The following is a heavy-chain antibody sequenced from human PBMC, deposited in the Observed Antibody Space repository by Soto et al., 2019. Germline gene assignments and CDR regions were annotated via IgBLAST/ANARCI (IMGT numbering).Heavy chain of an antibody. V-gene: IGHV4-59*11. J-gene: IGHJ5*02. CDR2: IYYSGST. Sequence: SETLSLTCAFSGGSISSHYWSLIRQPPGKGLEWIGYIYYSGSTNYNPSLKSRVTISVDTSKNQFSLKLSSVTAADTAVYFCARGWLTTGGNWFDPWGQGTLVTVSS. CDR3: ARGWLTTGGNWFDP. D-gene: IGHD4-17*01. CDR1: GGSISSHY.